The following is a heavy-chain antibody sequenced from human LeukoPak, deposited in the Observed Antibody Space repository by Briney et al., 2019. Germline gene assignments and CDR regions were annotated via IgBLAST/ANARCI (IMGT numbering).Heavy chain of an antibody. V-gene: IGHV3-23*01. CDR2: IGANVGST. CDR1: GFTFSTFA. J-gene: IGHJ6*02. D-gene: IGHD2-8*02. CDR3: TKSTDYWYYGMDV. Sequence: GGSLRLSCVASGFTFSTFALYWLRQAPGKGLEWVSAIGANVGSTSYADSVRGRFTISRDNSRNTLYLQMSSLRTDDTATYYCTKSTDYWYYGMDVWGQGTTVTVSS.